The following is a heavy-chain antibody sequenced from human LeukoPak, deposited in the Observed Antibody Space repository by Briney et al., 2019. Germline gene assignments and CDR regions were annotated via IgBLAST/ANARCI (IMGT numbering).Heavy chain of an antibody. J-gene: IGHJ4*02. CDR3: ARSYLAFDY. Sequence: GGSLRLSCAASGFTFSSYWMHWVRQAPGKGLTRVSRISPDGSTTSYADSVKGRFTISRDNAKNTLYLQINGLRAEDTAVYYCARSYLAFDYWGQGTLVTVSS. CDR2: ISPDGSTT. D-gene: IGHD3-16*02. V-gene: IGHV3-74*01. CDR1: GFTFSSYW.